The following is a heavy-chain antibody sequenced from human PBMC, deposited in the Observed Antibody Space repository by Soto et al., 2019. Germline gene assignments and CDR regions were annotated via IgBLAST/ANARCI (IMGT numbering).Heavy chain of an antibody. J-gene: IGHJ5*02. Sequence: SETLSLTCAVYGGSFSGYYWSWIRQPPGKGLEWIGEINHSGSTNYNPSLKSRVTISVDTPKIQFSLKLSSVTAADTAVYYCAMTRGVVAFDPWGQGTLVTVCS. D-gene: IGHD3-10*01. V-gene: IGHV4-34*01. CDR2: INHSGST. CDR1: GGSFSGYY. CDR3: AMTRGVVAFDP.